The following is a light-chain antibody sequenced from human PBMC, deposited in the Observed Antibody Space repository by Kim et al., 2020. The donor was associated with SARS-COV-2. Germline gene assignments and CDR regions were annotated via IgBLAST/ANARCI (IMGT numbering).Light chain of an antibody. CDR3: QQYYNLYS. Sequence: PGESATRSCQASETISTSLAWYQQRSGHVPRLLIHGASTRAAGVPSRFTGRGSGTEFTLTINSLQSEDFAVYYCQQYYNLYSFGQGTKLEIK. V-gene: IGKV3D-15*01. CDR2: GAS. CDR1: ETISTS. J-gene: IGKJ2*01.